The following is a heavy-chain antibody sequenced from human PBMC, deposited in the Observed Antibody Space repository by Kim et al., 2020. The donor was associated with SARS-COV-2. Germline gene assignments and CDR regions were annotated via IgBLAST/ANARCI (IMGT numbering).Heavy chain of an antibody. V-gene: IGHV2-70*01. CDR1: GFSLSTSGMC. D-gene: IGHD1-20*01. J-gene: IGHJ5*02. CDR3: ARSASRPGAYHITGTPWFDP. CDR2: IDWDDDK. Sequence: SGPTLVNPTQTLTLTCTFSGFSLSTSGMCVSWIRQPPGKALEWLALIDWDDDKYYSTSLKTRLTISKDTSKNQVVLTMTNMDPVDTATYYCARSASRPGAYHITGTPWFDPGGQGTLVTVSS.